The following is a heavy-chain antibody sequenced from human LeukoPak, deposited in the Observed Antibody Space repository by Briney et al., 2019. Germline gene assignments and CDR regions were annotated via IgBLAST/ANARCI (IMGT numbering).Heavy chain of an antibody. CDR2: IYYSGST. CDR3: ARVGYCSSTSCPDHYYYYYYMDV. V-gene: IGHV4-59*01. Sequence: SETLSLTCTVSGGSISSYYWSWIRQPPGQGLEWIGYIYYSGSTNYNPSLKSRVTISVDTSKNQFSLKLSSVTAADTAVYYCARVGYCSSTSCPDHYYYYYYMDVWGKGTTVTVSS. D-gene: IGHD2-2*01. J-gene: IGHJ6*03. CDR1: GGSISSYY.